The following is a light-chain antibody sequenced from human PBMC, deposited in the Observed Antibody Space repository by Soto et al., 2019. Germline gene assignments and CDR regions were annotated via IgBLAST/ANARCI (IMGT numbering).Light chain of an antibody. CDR3: QQYSSDST. V-gene: IGKV1-5*03. Sequence: DIRMTQSPSTLSASVGDRVTITCRASQSINNWLAWYQQKPGKAPKLLIYRASSLENGVPSRFSGRGSGTEFIFTITSLQPDDFATYYCQQYSSDSTFGKGTKVELK. CDR2: RAS. CDR1: QSINNW. J-gene: IGKJ1*01.